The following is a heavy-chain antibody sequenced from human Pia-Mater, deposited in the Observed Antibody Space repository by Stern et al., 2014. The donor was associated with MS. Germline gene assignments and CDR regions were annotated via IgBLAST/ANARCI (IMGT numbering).Heavy chain of an antibody. CDR1: GGSITNRDY. V-gene: IGHV4-39*02. CDR2: VYYSGIT. J-gene: IGHJ2*01. Sequence: QLQLQESGPGLVKPSETLSLTCTVSGGSITNRDYWGWIRQSPGKGLEWXGSVYYSGITYYRPSLQSRATISIDTSRHQFFLRLHCVTATDTAVYFCARGVTAVTNYVPNWCFDLWGRGTLVTVSS. CDR3: ARGVTAVTNYVPNWCFDL. D-gene: IGHD4-11*01.